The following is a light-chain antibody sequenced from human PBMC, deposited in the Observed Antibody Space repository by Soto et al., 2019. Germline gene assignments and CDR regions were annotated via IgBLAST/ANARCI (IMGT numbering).Light chain of an antibody. CDR2: EAS. CDR3: QQFNNYPLT. V-gene: IGKV1D-13*01. Sequence: AIRLTQSPSSLSASVGDRVTITCRASQGISSALAWYQQKPGKAPKLLIYEASILQSGVPSRFSGSGSGTEFTLTISSLQPEDFATYYCQQFNNYPLTFGGGTKVDI. CDR1: QGISSA. J-gene: IGKJ4*01.